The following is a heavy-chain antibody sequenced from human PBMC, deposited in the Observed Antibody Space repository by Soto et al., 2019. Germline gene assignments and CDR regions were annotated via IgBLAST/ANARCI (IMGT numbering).Heavy chain of an antibody. CDR1: GFTFSSYS. CDR2: ISSSSSTI. Sequence: GGSLRLSCAASGFTFSSYSMNWVRQAPGKGLEWVSYISSSSSTIYYADSVKGRFTISRDNAKNSLYLQMNSLRDEDTAVYYCAKRFTPIAAAGTLDYWGQGTLVTVSS. CDR3: AKRFTPIAAAGTLDY. D-gene: IGHD6-13*01. V-gene: IGHV3-48*02. J-gene: IGHJ4*02.